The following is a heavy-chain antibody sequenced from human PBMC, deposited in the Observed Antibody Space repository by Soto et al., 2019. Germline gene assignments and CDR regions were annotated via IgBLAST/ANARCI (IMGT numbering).Heavy chain of an antibody. CDR1: GFTFSSYD. V-gene: IGHV3-13*01. D-gene: IGHD3-22*01. Sequence: GGSLRLSCAASGFTFSSYDMHWVRQATGKGLEWVSAIGTAGDTYYPGSVKGRFTISRDNSKNTLYLQMNSLRAEDTAVYYCARDPAAYDSSGYYSHGMDVWGQGTTVTVSS. CDR2: IGTAGDT. J-gene: IGHJ6*02. CDR3: ARDPAAYDSSGYYSHGMDV.